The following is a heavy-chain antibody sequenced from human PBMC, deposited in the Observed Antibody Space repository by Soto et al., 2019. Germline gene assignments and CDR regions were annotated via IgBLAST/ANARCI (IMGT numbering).Heavy chain of an antibody. CDR3: ARDLAKGGGSAGFDY. V-gene: IGHV1-2*02. Sequence: ASVKVSCKASGYTFTVYYMHWVRQAPGQGLEWMGWINPKSGGTMYPQKFQGRVTMTWDTSISTAYMALTRLRSDDTAVYYRARDLAKGGGSAGFDYWGQGNLVTVSS. D-gene: IGHD1-26*01. CDR2: INPKSGGT. CDR1: GYTFTVYY. J-gene: IGHJ4*02.